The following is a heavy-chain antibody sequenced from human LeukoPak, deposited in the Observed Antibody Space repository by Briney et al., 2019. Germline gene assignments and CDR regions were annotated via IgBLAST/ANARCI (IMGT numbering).Heavy chain of an antibody. CDR1: GGSISSGGYY. CDR3: ARGIAAADN. V-gene: IGHV4-30-2*01. Sequence: PSETLSLTCTVSGGSISSGGYYWSWIRQPPGKGLEWIGYIYHSGSTYYNPSLKSRVTISVDRSKNQFSLKLSSVTAADTAVYYCARGIAAADNWGQGTLVTVSS. J-gene: IGHJ4*02. CDR2: IYHSGST. D-gene: IGHD6-13*01.